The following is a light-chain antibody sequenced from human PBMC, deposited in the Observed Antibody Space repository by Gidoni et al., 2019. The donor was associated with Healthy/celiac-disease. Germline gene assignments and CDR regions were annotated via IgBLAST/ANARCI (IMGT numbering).Light chain of an antibody. CDR1: QGISNY. Sequence: DIQMTQSPSSLSASVGDRVTITCQASQGISNYLNWYQQKPGKAPKLLIYDASNVETGVPSRFSGSGSGTDFTFTISSLQPEDIATYYCQQYDNLPPLFGPGTKVDIK. V-gene: IGKV1-33*01. CDR3: QQYDNLPPL. J-gene: IGKJ3*01. CDR2: DAS.